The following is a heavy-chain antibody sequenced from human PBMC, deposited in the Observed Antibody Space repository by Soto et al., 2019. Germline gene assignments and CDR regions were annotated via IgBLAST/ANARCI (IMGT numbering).Heavy chain of an antibody. D-gene: IGHD2-15*01. CDR1: GYTLTELS. J-gene: IGHJ6*02. CDR3: ATAGGGVVADTSYYYYGMDV. Sequence: ASVKVSCKVSGYTLTELSMHWVRQAPGKGLEWMGGFDPEDGETIYAQKFQGRVTMTEDTSTDTAYMELSSLRSEDTAVYYCATAGGGVVADTSYYYYGMDVWGQGTTVTVSS. CDR2: FDPEDGET. V-gene: IGHV1-24*01.